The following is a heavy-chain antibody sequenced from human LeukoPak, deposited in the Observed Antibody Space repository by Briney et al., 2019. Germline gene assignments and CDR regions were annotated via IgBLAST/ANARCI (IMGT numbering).Heavy chain of an antibody. J-gene: IGHJ4*02. D-gene: IGHD4-17*01. CDR2: INPNSGGT. CDR3: ARDRGYYGDYYFDY. CDR1: GYTFTGYY. V-gene: IGHV1-2*02. Sequence: ASVKVSCKASGYTFTGYYMHWVRQAPGQGLEWMGWINPNSGGTNYAQKFQGRVTMTRDTSISTAYMEPSRLRSDDTAVYYCARDRGYYGDYYFDYWGQGTQVTVSS.